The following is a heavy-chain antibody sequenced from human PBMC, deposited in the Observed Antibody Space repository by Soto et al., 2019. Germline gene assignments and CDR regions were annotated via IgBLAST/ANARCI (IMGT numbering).Heavy chain of an antibody. Sequence: SETLSITCAVYGGSFSGYYWSWIRQPPGKGLEWIGEINHSGSTNYNPSLKSRVTISVDTSKNQFSLKLSSVTAADTAVYYCARDRSAGTIDYWGQGTLVT. CDR3: ARDRSAGTIDY. D-gene: IGHD6-13*01. CDR1: GGSFSGYY. V-gene: IGHV4-34*01. CDR2: INHSGST. J-gene: IGHJ4*02.